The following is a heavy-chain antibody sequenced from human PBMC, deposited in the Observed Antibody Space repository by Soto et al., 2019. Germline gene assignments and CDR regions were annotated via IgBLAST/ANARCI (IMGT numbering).Heavy chain of an antibody. CDR2: IIPILGIA. CDR3: AKQGYCTNGVCYDAFDI. CDR1: GGTFSSYT. V-gene: IGHV1-69*02. D-gene: IGHD2-8*01. J-gene: IGHJ3*02. Sequence: ASVKVSCKASGGTFSSYTISRVRQAPGQGLEWMGRIIPILGIANYAQKFQGRVTITADKSTSTAYMELSSLRSEDTAVYYYAKQGYCTNGVCYDAFDIWGHGTMVTVSS.